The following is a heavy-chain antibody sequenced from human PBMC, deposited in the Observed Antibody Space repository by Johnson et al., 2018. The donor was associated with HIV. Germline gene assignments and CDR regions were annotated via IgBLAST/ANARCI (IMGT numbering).Heavy chain of an antibody. CDR1: GFTFSSYD. CDR3: AKGGCGGDCYSPYLFDI. Sequence: VQLVESGGGVVQPGRSLRLSCAASGFTFSSYDMHWVRQATGKGLEWVSAIGTAGDTYYPGSVKGRFTISRENAKNSLYLQMNSLRAEDTAVYYCAKGGCGGDCYSPYLFDIWGQGTMVTVSS. CDR2: IGTAGDT. J-gene: IGHJ3*02. V-gene: IGHV3-13*01. D-gene: IGHD2-21*01.